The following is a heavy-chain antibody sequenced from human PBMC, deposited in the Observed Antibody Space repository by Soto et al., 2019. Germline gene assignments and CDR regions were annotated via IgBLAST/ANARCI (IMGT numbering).Heavy chain of an antibody. Sequence: EVQLLESGGGLVQPGGSLRLSCAASGFTFTSYPRRGFRQAPVKRLEWVSAIGGSGGSTYYADSVKGRFPISRDNSKNTLYLQMNSLRAEDTAVYYCARRGSGSYYDYWGQGTLVTVSS. CDR3: ARRGSGSYYDY. CDR2: IGGSGGST. J-gene: IGHJ4*02. V-gene: IGHV3-23*01. D-gene: IGHD1-26*01. CDR1: GFTFTSYP.